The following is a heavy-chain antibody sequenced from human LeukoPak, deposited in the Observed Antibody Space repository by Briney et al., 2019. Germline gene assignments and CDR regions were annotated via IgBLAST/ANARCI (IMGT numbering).Heavy chain of an antibody. D-gene: IGHD2-2*01. J-gene: IGHJ5*02. CDR1: GFIFSNYG. CDR3: AKSDIIVVSDAKGNWFDP. CDR2: IRNDGSMK. V-gene: IGHV3-30*02. Sequence: PGGSLRLSCAASGFIFSNYGMHWVRQTPAKGLEWVAFIRNDGSMKYYADSVKGRFTISRDSSKNTLYLQMNNLRTEDMAVYYCAKSDIIVVSDAKGNWFDPWGQGSLVTVSS.